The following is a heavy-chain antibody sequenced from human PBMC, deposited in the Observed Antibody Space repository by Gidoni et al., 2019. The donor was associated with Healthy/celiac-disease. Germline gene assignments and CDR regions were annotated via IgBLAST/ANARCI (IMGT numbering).Heavy chain of an antibody. CDR2: IYYSGST. J-gene: IGHJ3*02. V-gene: IGHV4-59*01. CDR1: VGSISSYY. Sequence: QVQLQESGPGLVKPSETLSLTCTVPVGSISSYYWSWIRPPPGKGLEWIGYIYYSGSTNYNPSLKSRVTISVDTSKNQFSLKLSSVTAADTAVYYCASGANTVRGAFDIWGQGTMVTVSS. D-gene: IGHD3-16*01. CDR3: ASGANTVRGAFDI.